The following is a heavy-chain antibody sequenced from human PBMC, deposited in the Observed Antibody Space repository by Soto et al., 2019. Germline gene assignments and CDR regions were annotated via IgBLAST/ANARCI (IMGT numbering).Heavy chain of an antibody. D-gene: IGHD3-9*01. CDR1: GFTFSSYA. J-gene: IGHJ1*01. CDR3: AKDVHYDIVTGIEYFDH. V-gene: IGHV3-23*01. Sequence: EEQLLESGGGLVQPGGSLKISCAVAGFTFSSYAMSWVRQAPGKGLEWVSGISGTGRVTNYAESVKGRFTISRDNPKNTLNLEMKSLRAEDTAVYYCAKDVHYDIVTGIEYFDHWGQGTLVTVSS. CDR2: ISGTGRVT.